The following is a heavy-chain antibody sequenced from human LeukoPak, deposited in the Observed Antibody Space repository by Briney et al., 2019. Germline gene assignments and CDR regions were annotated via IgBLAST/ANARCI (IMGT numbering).Heavy chain of an antibody. Sequence: SETLSLTCTVSGGSISSYYWNWLRQPPGKGLEWIGHIYYSGSTKYNPSPKSRGTISVDTSKNQFSLNLTSVPAADTAVYYCARFTPQGYGWGGYNRFDPWGQGTLVTVSS. CDR1: GGSISSYY. CDR3: ARFTPQGYGWGGYNRFDP. CDR2: IYYSGST. D-gene: IGHD3-16*01. J-gene: IGHJ5*02. V-gene: IGHV4-59*01.